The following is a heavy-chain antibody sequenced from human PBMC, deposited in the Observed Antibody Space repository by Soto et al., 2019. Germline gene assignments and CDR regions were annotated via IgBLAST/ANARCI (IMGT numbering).Heavy chain of an antibody. J-gene: IGHJ4*02. CDR1: GYTFTNYV. Sequence: QVHLVQSGAEVKKPGASVKVSCKASGYTFTNYVIHWVRQAPGQGLEWMGWIDAGNGNTKYSQKFQGRVTIVRDTSANTVYMDLSSLRSEDTAVYYCARNWLGRSWYDYWGQGTLVTVSS. CDR3: ARNWLGRSWYDY. CDR2: IDAGNGNT. D-gene: IGHD6-13*01. V-gene: IGHV1-3*01.